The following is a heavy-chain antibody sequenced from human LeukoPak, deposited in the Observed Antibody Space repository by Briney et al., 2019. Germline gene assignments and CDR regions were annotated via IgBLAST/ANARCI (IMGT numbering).Heavy chain of an antibody. CDR1: GGSISSYY. CDR3: ARFLTGVDY. J-gene: IGHJ4*02. Sequence: SETLSLTCTVSGGSISSYYWSWIRQPPGKGLEWIGYIYYSGSTNYNPSLKSRVTISVDTSKNQFSLKLSSVTAADTAVYYCARFLTGVDYWGQGTLVTVSS. CDR2: IYYSGST. D-gene: IGHD1-14*01. V-gene: IGHV4-59*01.